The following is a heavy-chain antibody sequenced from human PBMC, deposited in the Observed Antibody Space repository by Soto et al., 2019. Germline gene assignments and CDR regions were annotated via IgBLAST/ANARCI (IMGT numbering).Heavy chain of an antibody. J-gene: IGHJ4*02. CDR2: IKQDGSEK. Sequence: PGGSLRLSCAASGFTFSSYWMSWVRQDQGKGLEWVANIKQDGSEKYYVDSVKGRFTISRDNAKNSLYLQMNSLRAEDTAVYYCARDQGDGYNAVDYWGQGTLVTVSS. CDR3: ARDQGDGYNAVDY. D-gene: IGHD5-12*01. V-gene: IGHV3-7*03. CDR1: GFTFSSYW.